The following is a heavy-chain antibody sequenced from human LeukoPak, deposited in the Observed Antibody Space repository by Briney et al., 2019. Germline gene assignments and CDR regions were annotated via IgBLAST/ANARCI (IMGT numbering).Heavy chain of an antibody. CDR3: ARGTVTSPYYYYYYMDV. D-gene: IGHD4-17*01. CDR2: INHSGST. J-gene: IGHJ6*03. Sequence: SETLSLTCAVYGGSFSGYYWSWIRQPPGKGLERIGEINHSGSTNYNPSLKSRVTISVDTSKNQFSLKLSSVTAADTAVYYCARGTVTSPYYYYYYMDVWGKGTTVTVSS. V-gene: IGHV4-34*01. CDR1: GGSFSGYY.